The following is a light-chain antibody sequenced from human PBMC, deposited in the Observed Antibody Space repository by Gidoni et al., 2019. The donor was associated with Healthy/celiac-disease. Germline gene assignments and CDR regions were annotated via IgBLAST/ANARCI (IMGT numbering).Light chain of an antibody. CDR3: SSYTSSSTWV. CDR1: SIDFGGYNY. Sequence: QSALPPPASVSGSPGQSITISCTGTSIDFGGYNYVPWYQQPPGKAPKLMIDEVSNRPSGVSNRFSGSKSGNTASLTSSGLQAEDEADYYCSSYTSSSTWVFGGGTKLTVL. J-gene: IGLJ3*02. V-gene: IGLV2-14*01. CDR2: EVS.